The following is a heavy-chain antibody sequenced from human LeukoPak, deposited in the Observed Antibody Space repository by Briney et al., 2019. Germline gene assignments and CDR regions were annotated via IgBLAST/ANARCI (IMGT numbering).Heavy chain of an antibody. Sequence: SETLSLTCTVSGYSISSGYFWGWIRQPPGKGLEWIGSIYHSGSTSYNPSLKSRVTISVDTSKNQFSLKLSSVTAADTAVYYCARATYDSSGYYATHFDYWGQGTLVTVSS. CDR1: GYSISSGYF. CDR2: IYHSGST. CDR3: ARATYDSSGYYATHFDY. D-gene: IGHD3-22*01. V-gene: IGHV4-38-2*02. J-gene: IGHJ4*02.